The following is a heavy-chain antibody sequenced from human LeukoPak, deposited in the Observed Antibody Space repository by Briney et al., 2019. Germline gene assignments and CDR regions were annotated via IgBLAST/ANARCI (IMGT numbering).Heavy chain of an antibody. D-gene: IGHD3-10*01. Sequence: ASVKVSCKASGYTFTSYGSSWVRQAPGQGLEWMGWISAYNGNTNYAQKLQGRVTMTTDTSTSTAYMELRSLRSDDTAVYYCARVGYYYGSESYSDYWGQGTLVTVPS. CDR1: GYTFTSYG. CDR3: ARVGYYYGSESYSDY. CDR2: ISAYNGNT. V-gene: IGHV1-18*01. J-gene: IGHJ4*02.